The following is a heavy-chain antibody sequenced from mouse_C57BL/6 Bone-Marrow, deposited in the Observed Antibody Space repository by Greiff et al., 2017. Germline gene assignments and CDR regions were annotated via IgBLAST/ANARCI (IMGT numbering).Heavy chain of an antibody. V-gene: IGHV14-4*01. CDR3: ASFGGNYFDF. D-gene: IGHD1-1*02. CDR2: IDPEIGDT. J-gene: IGHJ2*01. Sequence: DVKLVESGAELVRPGASVTLSCTASGFNIKDDYIHWVKQRPEQGLEWIGWIDPEIGDTEYASKFQGKATITSDTSSNTAYLQLSSLTSEDSAIYYCASFGGNYFDFWGQGTPLTVAS. CDR1: GFNIKDDY.